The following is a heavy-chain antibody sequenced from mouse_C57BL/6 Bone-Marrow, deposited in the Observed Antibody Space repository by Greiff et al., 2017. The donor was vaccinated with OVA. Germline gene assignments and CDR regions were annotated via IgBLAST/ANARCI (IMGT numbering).Heavy chain of an antibody. CDR1: GYTFTSYW. V-gene: IGHV1-59*01. D-gene: IGHD2-4*01. CDR3: ARSSYDFFDY. J-gene: IGHJ2*01. Sequence: QVQLQQPGAELVRPGTSVKLSCKASGYTFTSYWMHWGKQRPGQGLEWIGVIDPSDSYTNYNQKFKGKATVTVDTSSSTAYMQLSSLTSEDSAVYYCARSSYDFFDYWGQGTTLTVSS. CDR2: IDPSDSYT.